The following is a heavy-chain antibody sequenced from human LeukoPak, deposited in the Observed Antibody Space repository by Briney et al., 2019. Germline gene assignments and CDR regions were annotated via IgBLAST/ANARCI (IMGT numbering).Heavy chain of an antibody. CDR2: TSYDGSNK. V-gene: IGHV3-30*04. CDR3: ARPRSSIYYYYGMDV. CDR1: GFTFSSYA. Sequence: GSLRLSCAASGFTFSSYAMHWVGQAPGKGLEWVAVTSYDGSNKYCADSVKGRFTISRDNSKNTLYLQMNSLRAEDTAVYYCARPRSSIYYYYGMDVWGKGTTVTVSS. J-gene: IGHJ6*04.